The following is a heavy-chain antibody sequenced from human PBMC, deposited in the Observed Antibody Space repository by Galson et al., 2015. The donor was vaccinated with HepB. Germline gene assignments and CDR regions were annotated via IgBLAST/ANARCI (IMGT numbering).Heavy chain of an antibody. Sequence: SVKVSCKASGYTFTSYYMHWVRQAPGQGLEWMGIINPSGGSTSYAQKFQGRVTMTRDTSTSTVYMELSSLRSEDTAVYYCAKDRASDDYGDLDAFDIWGQGTMVTVSS. CDR2: INPSGGST. D-gene: IGHD4-17*01. CDR1: GYTFTSYY. CDR3: AKDRASDDYGDLDAFDI. V-gene: IGHV1-46*01. J-gene: IGHJ3*02.